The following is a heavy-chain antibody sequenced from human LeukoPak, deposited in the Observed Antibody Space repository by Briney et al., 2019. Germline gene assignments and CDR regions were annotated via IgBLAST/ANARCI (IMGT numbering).Heavy chain of an antibody. CDR1: GFXFSSYA. V-gene: IGHV3-23*01. Sequence: PGGSLRLSCEASGFXFSSYAMSWVRQAPGKGLEWVSVISGSGDSTYYADSVEGRCTISRDNSKDALYLQMNSLRAEDTAVYYCARVGYSGYDYDYWGQGTLVTVSS. CDR3: ARVGYSGYDYDY. CDR2: ISGSGDST. J-gene: IGHJ4*02. D-gene: IGHD5-12*01.